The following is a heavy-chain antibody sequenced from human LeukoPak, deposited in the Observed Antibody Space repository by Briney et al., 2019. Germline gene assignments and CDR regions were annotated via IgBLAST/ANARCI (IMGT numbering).Heavy chain of an antibody. Sequence: GGSLRLSCAASGFTFSSYWMNWVRQAPGKGLVWVSRINSDGSNTKYADSVKGRFTISRDNAKNSLYLQMNSLRAEDTAVYYCARDVGYFGSGSYPDYFDYWGQGILVTVSS. J-gene: IGHJ4*02. CDR1: GFTFSSYW. D-gene: IGHD3-10*01. CDR2: INSDGSNT. V-gene: IGHV3-74*01. CDR3: ARDVGYFGSGSYPDYFDY.